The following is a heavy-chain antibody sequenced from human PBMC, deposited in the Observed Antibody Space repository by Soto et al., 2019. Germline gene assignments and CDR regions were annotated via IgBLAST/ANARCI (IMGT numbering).Heavy chain of an antibody. CDR2: IKSKTDDGTT. J-gene: IGHJ6*02. Sequence: EVQLVESGGGLVKPGGSLRLSCAASGFTFSNAWMSWVRQAPGKGLEWVGRIKSKTDDGTTDYAAPVKGRFTISRDDSKNTLYLQMNSLKTEDTAVYYCTTGMVRDNYYGMDVWGQGTTVTVSS. CDR1: GFTFSNAW. CDR3: TTGMVRDNYYGMDV. V-gene: IGHV3-15*01. D-gene: IGHD3-10*01.